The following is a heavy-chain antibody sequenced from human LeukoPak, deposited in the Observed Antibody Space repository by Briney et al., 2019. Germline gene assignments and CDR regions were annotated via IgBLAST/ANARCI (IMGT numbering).Heavy chain of an antibody. CDR3: AREFGYSYGYVAFDI. CDR2: ISSSGSTI. J-gene: IGHJ3*02. Sequence: GGSLRLSCAASGFTFSTYWMSWIRQAPGKGLEWVSYISSSGSTIYYADSVKGRFTISRDNAKNSLYLQMNSLRAEDTAVYYCAREFGYSYGYVAFDIWGQGTMVTVSS. V-gene: IGHV3-11*04. CDR1: GFTFSTYW. D-gene: IGHD5-18*01.